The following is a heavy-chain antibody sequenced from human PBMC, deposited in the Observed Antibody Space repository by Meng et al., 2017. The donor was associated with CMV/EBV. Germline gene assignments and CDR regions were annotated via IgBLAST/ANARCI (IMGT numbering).Heavy chain of an antibody. J-gene: IGHJ4*02. CDR3: ARGGIAAAGPFDY. V-gene: IGHV4-34*01. Sequence: HVERPPWGAGLLEPSATLSLPCAVYGGSFSGYYWSWIRQPPGKGLEWIGEINHSGSTNYNPSLKSRATISVDTSKNQFSLKLSSVTAADTAVYYCARGGIAAAGPFDYWGQGTLVTVSS. D-gene: IGHD6-13*01. CDR2: INHSGST. CDR1: GGSFSGYY.